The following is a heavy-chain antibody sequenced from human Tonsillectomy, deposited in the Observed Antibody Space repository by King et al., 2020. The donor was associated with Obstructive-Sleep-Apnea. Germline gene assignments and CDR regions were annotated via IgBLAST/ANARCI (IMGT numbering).Heavy chain of an antibody. CDR3: ARGGYDILTGTDYYYGMDV. CDR1: GYTFTSYD. V-gene: IGHV1-8*01. D-gene: IGHD3-9*01. J-gene: IGHJ6*02. CDR2: MNPNSGNT. Sequence: QLVQSGAEVKKPGASVKVSCKASGYTFTSYDINWVRQATGQGLEWMGWMNPNSGNTGYAQKFQGRVTMTRNTSISTAYMELSSLRSEDTAVYYCARGGYDILTGTDYYYGMDVWGQGTTVTVSS.